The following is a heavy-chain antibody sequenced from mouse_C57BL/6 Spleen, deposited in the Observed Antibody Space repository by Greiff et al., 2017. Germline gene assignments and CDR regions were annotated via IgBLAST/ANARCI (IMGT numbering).Heavy chain of an antibody. CDR3: TTKLRDY. Sequence: DVQLQESGAELVRPGASVKLSCTASGFNIKDDYMHWVKQRPEQGLEWIGWIDPENGDTEYASKFQGKATITADTSSNTAYLQLSSLTSEDTAVYYCTTKLRDYWGQGTTLTVSS. V-gene: IGHV14-4*01. CDR2: IDPENGDT. CDR1: GFNIKDDY. J-gene: IGHJ2*01. D-gene: IGHD1-1*01.